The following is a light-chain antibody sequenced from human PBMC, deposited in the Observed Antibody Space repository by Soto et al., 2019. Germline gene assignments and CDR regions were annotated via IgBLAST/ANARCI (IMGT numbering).Light chain of an antibody. CDR3: QQYGSSTWT. V-gene: IGKV3-20*01. Sequence: EVVLTQSPGTLSLSPGERASLSCRASQSVSNSFLAWYQQKAGQSPRLLIYGASSRATGIPDRFSGSGSGTDFTLTISRLEPEDFAVYYCQQYGSSTWTFGQGTKVDIK. CDR1: QSVSNSF. CDR2: GAS. J-gene: IGKJ1*01.